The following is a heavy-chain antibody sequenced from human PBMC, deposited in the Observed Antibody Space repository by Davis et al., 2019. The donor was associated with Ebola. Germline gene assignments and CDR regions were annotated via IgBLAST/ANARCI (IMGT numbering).Heavy chain of an antibody. CDR1: GFTFSSYG. V-gene: IGHV3-30*02. CDR2: IWYDGSNK. Sequence: GESLKISCAASGFTFSSYGMHWVRQAPGKGLEWVAVIWYDGSNKYYADSVKGRFTISRDNSKNTLYLQMNSLRAEDTAVYYCAKDGAFTIFGVVIIPSYGMDVWGQGTTVTVSS. CDR3: AKDGAFTIFGVVIIPSYGMDV. D-gene: IGHD3-3*01. J-gene: IGHJ6*02.